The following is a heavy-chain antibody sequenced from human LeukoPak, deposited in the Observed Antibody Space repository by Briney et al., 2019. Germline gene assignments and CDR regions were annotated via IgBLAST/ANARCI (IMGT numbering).Heavy chain of an antibody. CDR2: INPNSGDT. CDR1: GYTFTGYY. J-gene: IGHJ4*02. V-gene: IGHV1-2*06. Sequence: ASVKVSCKASGYTFTGYYVHWVRQAPGQGLEWMGRINPNSGDTNYAQKFQGRVTMTRDTSISTAYMELSRLRSDDTAVYYCARALKQWLVLVGYWGQGTLVTVSS. CDR3: ARALKQWLVLVGY. D-gene: IGHD6-19*01.